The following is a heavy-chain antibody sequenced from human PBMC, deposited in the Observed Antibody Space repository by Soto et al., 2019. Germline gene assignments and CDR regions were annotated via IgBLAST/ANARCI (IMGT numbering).Heavy chain of an antibody. J-gene: IGHJ5*02. D-gene: IGHD5-18*01. Sequence: ASETLSLTCTVSGGSISSGDYYWSWIRQPPGKGLEWIGYIYYSGSTYYNPSLKSRVTISVDTSKNQFPLKLSSVTAADTAVYYCARRSHSYGYPYNWFDPWGQGTLVTAPQ. CDR3: ARRSHSYGYPYNWFDP. CDR2: IYYSGST. V-gene: IGHV4-30-4*01. CDR1: GGSISSGDYY.